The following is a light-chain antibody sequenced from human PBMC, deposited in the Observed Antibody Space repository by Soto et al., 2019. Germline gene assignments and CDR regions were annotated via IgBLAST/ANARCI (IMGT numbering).Light chain of an antibody. V-gene: IGLV2-14*01. J-gene: IGLJ3*02. CDR2: EVS. CDR1: SSDVGGYNY. CDR3: SSYTSSSTPWV. Sequence: QSVLTQPASVSGSPGQSITISCTGTSSDVGGYNYVSWYQQHPGKAPKLMIYEVSNRPSGVSNRLSGSKSGNTASLTISGLQAEDEADYYCSSYTSSSTPWVFGGGTQLTVL.